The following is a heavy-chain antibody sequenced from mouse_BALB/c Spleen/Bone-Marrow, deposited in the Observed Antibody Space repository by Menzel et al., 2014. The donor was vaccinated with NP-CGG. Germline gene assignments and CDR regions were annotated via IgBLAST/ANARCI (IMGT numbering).Heavy chain of an antibody. D-gene: IGHD4-1*01. Sequence: EVMLVESGGGLVQPGGSRKLSCAASGFTFSSFGMHWVRQAPERGLEWVACISSGSTAICYADTVKGRFTISRDNPKNTVFLQMTSLRSEDTAMYYCARGGNGDDFDVWGAGTAVTVSS. CDR2: ISSGSTAI. CDR3: ARGGNGDDFDV. V-gene: IGHV5-17*02. CDR1: GFTFSSFG. J-gene: IGHJ1*01.